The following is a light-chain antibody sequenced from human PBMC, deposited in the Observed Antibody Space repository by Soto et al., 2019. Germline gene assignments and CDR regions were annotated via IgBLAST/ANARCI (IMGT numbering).Light chain of an antibody. J-gene: IGKJ4*01. CDR3: QQANSLPLT. V-gene: IGKV1-12*01. Sequence: DIQMTQSPSSVSASVGDRVIITCRSSQGIRSWLAWYQQKPGKAPTLLISDASTLQGGVPSRFSGSGSGRDFTLTISSLQPEDFATYFCQQANSLPLTFGGGTKVEIK. CDR1: QGIRSW. CDR2: DAS.